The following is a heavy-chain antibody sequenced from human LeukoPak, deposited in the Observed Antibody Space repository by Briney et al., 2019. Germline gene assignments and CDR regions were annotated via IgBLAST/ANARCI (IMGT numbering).Heavy chain of an antibody. CDR3: ARAGYSNRWDGVDY. CDR1: GYTFTNYW. D-gene: IGHD2/OR15-2a*01. Sequence: GESLKISCKGSGYTFTNYWIGWVRRMPGKGLESMGIIYPGDSDTRYSPSFQGQVTISVDKSINTAYLQWSSLKASDSAMYYCARAGYSNRWDGVDYWGQGTLVTVSS. CDR2: IYPGDSDT. V-gene: IGHV5-51*01. J-gene: IGHJ4*02.